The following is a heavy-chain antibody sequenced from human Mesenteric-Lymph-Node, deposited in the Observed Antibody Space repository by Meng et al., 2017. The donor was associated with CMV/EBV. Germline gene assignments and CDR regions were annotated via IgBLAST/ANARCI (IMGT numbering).Heavy chain of an antibody. J-gene: IGHJ5*01. D-gene: IGHD3-10*01. V-gene: IGHV4-34*01. CDR2: INHSGST. CDR1: GGSFSGYD. CDR3: ARGVIDYYGSGKEGWFDS. Sequence: SQTLSLTGAVYGGSFSGYDWNWIRQPPGKGLEWIGEINHSGSTNYNPSLKTRVTISVDTSKNQFSLKLSSVTAADTAVYYCARGVIDYYGSGKEGWFDSWGQGTLVTVSS.